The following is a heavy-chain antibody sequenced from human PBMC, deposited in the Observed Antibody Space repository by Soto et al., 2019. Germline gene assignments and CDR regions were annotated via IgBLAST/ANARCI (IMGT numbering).Heavy chain of an antibody. CDR2: ISAYNGNT. CDR1: GYTFTSYG. Sequence: GASVKVSCKASGYTFTSYGISWVRQAPGQGLEWMGWISAYNGNTNYAQKLQGRVTMTTDTSTSTAYMELRSLRSDDTAVYYCARTIFGVVIYYYYGMDVWGQGTTVTASS. V-gene: IGHV1-18*01. CDR3: ARTIFGVVIYYYYGMDV. D-gene: IGHD3-3*01. J-gene: IGHJ6*02.